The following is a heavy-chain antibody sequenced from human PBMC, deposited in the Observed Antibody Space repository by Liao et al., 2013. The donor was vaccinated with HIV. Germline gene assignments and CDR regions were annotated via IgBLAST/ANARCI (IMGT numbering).Heavy chain of an antibody. J-gene: IGHJ6*03. CDR2: INQSGST. CDR3: ARQSHDYGDYGGYYYFYMDV. Sequence: QVQLQQWGAGLLKPSETLSLTCAVYGGSFSGYYWSWVRQPPGKGLEWIGEINQSGSTNYNPSLKSRVTISIDTSKNQFSLKLNSVTAADTAVYYCARQSHDYGDYGGYYYFYMDVWGKGTTVTVSS. CDR1: GGSFSGYY. V-gene: IGHV4-34*02. D-gene: IGHD4-17*01.